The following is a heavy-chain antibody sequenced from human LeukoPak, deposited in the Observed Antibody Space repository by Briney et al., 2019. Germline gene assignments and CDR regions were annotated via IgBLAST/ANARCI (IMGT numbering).Heavy chain of an antibody. CDR1: GGSISSGSYY. CDR2: IYTSGST. V-gene: IGHV4-61*02. J-gene: IGHJ6*03. D-gene: IGHD2-2*01. CDR3: ARDRRICSSTSCPTYYYYCYMDV. Sequence: SQTLSLTCTVSGGSISSGSYYWRWIRQPAGKGLEWIGRIYTSGSTNYNPSLKSRVTISVDTSKNQFSLKLSSVTAADTAVYYCARDRRICSSTSCPTYYYYCYMDVWGKGATVTVSS.